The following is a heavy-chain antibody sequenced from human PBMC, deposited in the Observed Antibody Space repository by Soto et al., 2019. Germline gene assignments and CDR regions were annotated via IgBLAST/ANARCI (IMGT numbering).Heavy chain of an antibody. CDR2: VYNSGST. V-gene: IGHV4-59*01. D-gene: IGHD4-17*01. CDR3: ARDTVLTGMFDL. CDR1: GGSISSNY. Sequence: SETLSLTCTVPGGSISSNYWTWIRQPPGKGLEWIGYVYNSGSTNYNPSLKSRVTISIDAPENQISLKLTSVTAADTAFYYCARDTVLTGMFDLWGQGTLVTVSS. J-gene: IGHJ5*02.